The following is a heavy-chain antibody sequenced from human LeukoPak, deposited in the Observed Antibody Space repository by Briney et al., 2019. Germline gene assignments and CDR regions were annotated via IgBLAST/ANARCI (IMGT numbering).Heavy chain of an antibody. D-gene: IGHD4-17*01. CDR3: ARRYGDYENWFDP. J-gene: IGHJ5*02. CDR2: IIPIFGTA. CDR1: GGAFSSYA. V-gene: IGHV1-69*05. Sequence: WASVKVSCKASGGAFSSYAISWVRQAPGQGLEWMGGIIPIFGTANYAQKFQGRVTITTDESTSTAYMGLSSLRSEDTAVYYCARRYGDYENWFDPWGQGTLVTVSS.